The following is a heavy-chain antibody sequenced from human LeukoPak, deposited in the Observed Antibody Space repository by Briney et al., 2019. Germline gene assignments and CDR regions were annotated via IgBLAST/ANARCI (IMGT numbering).Heavy chain of an antibody. J-gene: IGHJ4*02. D-gene: IGHD3-3*01. V-gene: IGHV1-69*13. CDR3: ARGLGTYYDFWSGHSDY. Sequence: ASVKVSCKASGGTFSSYAISWVRQAPGQELEWMGGIIPIFGTANYAQKFQGRVTITADESTSTAYMELSSLRSEDTAVYYCARGLGTYYDFWSGHSDYWGQGSLVTVSS. CDR1: GGTFSSYA. CDR2: IIPIFGTA.